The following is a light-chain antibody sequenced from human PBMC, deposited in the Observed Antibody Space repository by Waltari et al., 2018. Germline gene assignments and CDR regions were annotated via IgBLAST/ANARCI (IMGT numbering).Light chain of an antibody. V-gene: IGKV1-5*03. CDR3: QQYNSNSKT. CDR2: KAS. Sequence: DVQMTQSHSTLSASVGDRVTITCRASQSISNWLAWYQQKAGKAPKLLIYKASNLESGVPSRFSGSGSGREFTLTISSLQPEDFATYYCQQYNSNSKTFGQGTKVEIE. J-gene: IGKJ1*01. CDR1: QSISNW.